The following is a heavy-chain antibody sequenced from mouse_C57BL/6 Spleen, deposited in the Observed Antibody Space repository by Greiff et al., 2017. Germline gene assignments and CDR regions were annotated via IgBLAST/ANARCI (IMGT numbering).Heavy chain of an antibody. Sequence: QVQLQQPGAELVKPGASVKLSCKASGYTFTSYWMHWVKQRPGQGLEWIGMIHPNSGSTNYNEKFKSKATLTVDKSSSTAYMQLSSLTSEDSAVYYCASATVGAPTDFYAMGYWGQGTSVTVSS. CDR2: IHPNSGST. J-gene: IGHJ4*01. V-gene: IGHV1-64*01. CDR3: ASATVGAPTDFYAMGY. CDR1: GYTFTSYW. D-gene: IGHD1-1*01.